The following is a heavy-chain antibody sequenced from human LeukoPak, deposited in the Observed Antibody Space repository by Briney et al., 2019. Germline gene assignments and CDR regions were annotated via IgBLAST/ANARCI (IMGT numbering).Heavy chain of an antibody. CDR3: AKDGRWLQLEYYFDY. CDR2: IGWNSGSI. Sequence: GGSLRLSCAASGFTFSSYWMHWVRQAPGKGLVWVSTIGWNSGSIGYADSVKGRFTISRDNAKNSLYLQMNSLRAEDTAFYYCAKDGRWLQLEYYFDYWGQGTLVTVSS. CDR1: GFTFSSYW. D-gene: IGHD5-24*01. V-gene: IGHV3-9*01. J-gene: IGHJ4*02.